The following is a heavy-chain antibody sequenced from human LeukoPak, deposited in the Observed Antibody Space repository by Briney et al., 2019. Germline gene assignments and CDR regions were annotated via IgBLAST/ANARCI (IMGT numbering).Heavy chain of an antibody. Sequence: GESLKISCKASGYTFTSYWISWVRHTPGKGLEWMARIDPRDSFTRYGPSFQGHVTISSDKSINTAYLHWSSLKASDTATYYCVRPYASGQDYWGQGTLVTVSS. D-gene: IGHD3-10*01. CDR1: GYTFTSYW. V-gene: IGHV5-10-1*01. CDR3: VRPYASGQDY. CDR2: IDPRDSFT. J-gene: IGHJ4*02.